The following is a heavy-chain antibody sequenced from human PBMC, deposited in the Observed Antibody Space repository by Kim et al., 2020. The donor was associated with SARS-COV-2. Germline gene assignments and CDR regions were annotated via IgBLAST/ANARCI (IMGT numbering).Heavy chain of an antibody. V-gene: IGHV4-31*03. J-gene: IGHJ3*02. Sequence: SETLSLTCTVSGGSISSGGYYWSWIRQHPGKGLEWIGYIYYSGSTYYNPSLKSRVTISVDTSKNQFSLKLSSVTAADTAVYYCASGGPNYDILTGYYRSAFDIWGQGTMVTVSS. CDR1: GGSISSGGYY. CDR2: IYYSGST. D-gene: IGHD3-9*01. CDR3: ASGGPNYDILTGYYRSAFDI.